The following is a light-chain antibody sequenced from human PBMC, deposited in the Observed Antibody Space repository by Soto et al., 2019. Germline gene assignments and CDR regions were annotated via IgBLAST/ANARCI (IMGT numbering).Light chain of an antibody. V-gene: IGLV1-47*01. CDR3: AAWDDSLSALV. J-gene: IGLJ3*02. CDR1: SSNIESNY. Sequence: QSVLTQPPSASGTPGQRVTISCSGSSSNIESNYVYWYQQLPGSAPKLFIYRNDQRPSGVPDRFSGSKSGTSASLAISGLRSEDEADYYCAAWDDSLSALVFGGGTKLTVL. CDR2: RND.